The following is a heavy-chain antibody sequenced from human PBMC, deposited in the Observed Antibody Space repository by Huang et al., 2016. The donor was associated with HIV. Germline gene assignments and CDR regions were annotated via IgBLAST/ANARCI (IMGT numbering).Heavy chain of an antibody. Sequence: QVQLVESGGGVVQPGGSLRLSCAKSGFTFSSYCRHWFRRAPGLGLEWVAFIQYDGTKKYYADSVKGRFNISRDNSKNMWHLQMNNLRVEDTAAYFCAKVTLGFDYWGQGTWVTVSS. D-gene: IGHD2-15*01. V-gene: IGHV3-30*02. CDR3: AKVTLGFDY. CDR1: GFTFSSYC. CDR2: IQYDGTKK. J-gene: IGHJ4*02.